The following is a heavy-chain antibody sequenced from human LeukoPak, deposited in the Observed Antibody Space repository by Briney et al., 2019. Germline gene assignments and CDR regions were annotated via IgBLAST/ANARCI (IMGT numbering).Heavy chain of an antibody. Sequence: GASVKVSCKASGYTFTSYDINWVRQATGQGLEWMGWMNPNSGNTGYAQKFQGRVTMTRNTSISTAYMELSSLRSEDTAVYYCARARGAMVRGVINRCLLYWGQGTLVTVSS. V-gene: IGHV1-8*01. J-gene: IGHJ4*02. CDR1: GYTFTSYD. D-gene: IGHD3-10*01. CDR2: MNPNSGNT. CDR3: ARARGAMVRGVINRCLLY.